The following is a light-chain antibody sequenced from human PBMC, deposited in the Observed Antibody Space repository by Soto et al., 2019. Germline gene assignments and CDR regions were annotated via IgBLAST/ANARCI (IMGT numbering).Light chain of an antibody. CDR3: QQYGSSTWT. CDR1: QSVTSN. CDR2: AAS. Sequence: EIVRTQSPDTLAVSPGEVATLSCWASQSVTSNLAWYQQKRGQAPRLLIYAASTRATGVPARFSGSGSGTDFTLTISRLEPEDFAVYYCQQYGSSTWTFGQGTKVDIK. V-gene: IGKV3-20*01. J-gene: IGKJ1*01.